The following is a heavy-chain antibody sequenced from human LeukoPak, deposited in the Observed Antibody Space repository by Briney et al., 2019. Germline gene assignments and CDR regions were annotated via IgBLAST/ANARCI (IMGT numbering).Heavy chain of an antibody. CDR1: GGSFSGYY. D-gene: IGHD3-22*01. V-gene: IGHV4-34*01. CDR3: ASPPGPYDSSGYYYDGKYFQH. J-gene: IGHJ1*01. Sequence: SETLSLTCAVYGGSFSGYYWSWIRQPPGKGLEWIGEINHSGSTNYNPSLKSRVTISVDTSKNQFSLKLSSVTAADTAVYYCASPPGPYDSSGYYYDGKYFQHWGQGTLVTVSS. CDR2: INHSGST.